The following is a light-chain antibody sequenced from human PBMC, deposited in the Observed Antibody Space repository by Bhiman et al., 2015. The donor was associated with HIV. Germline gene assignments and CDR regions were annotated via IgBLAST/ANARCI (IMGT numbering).Light chain of an antibody. CDR2: YDD. CDR1: SSNIGKYG. CDR3: AAWDDIVTGPV. V-gene: IGLV1-36*01. J-gene: IGLJ2*01. Sequence: QSVLTQPPSVSEAPRQRVTISCSGTSSNIGKYGVSWYQQVPGQPPERLIYYDDLLSPGVSDRFSGSKSGTSAALVISGLQSEDEADYYCAAWDDIVTGPVFGGGTRVTVL.